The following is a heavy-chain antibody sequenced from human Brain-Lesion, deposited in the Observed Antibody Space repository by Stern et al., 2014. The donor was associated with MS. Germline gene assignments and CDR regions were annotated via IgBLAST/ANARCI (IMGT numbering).Heavy chain of an antibody. J-gene: IGHJ4*02. CDR1: GYTFTGYY. V-gene: IGHV1-2*04. D-gene: IGHD3-22*01. Sequence: VQLVESGAEVKKPGASVKVSCKASGYTFTGYYMHWVRQAPGKGLEWMGWINPKSGGTNYAQKVQGWVTMTRDTAINTAYMELSRLRSDDTAVYYCATYYYDSTGYNDFWGQGTLVTVSS. CDR3: ATYYYDSTGYNDF. CDR2: INPKSGGT.